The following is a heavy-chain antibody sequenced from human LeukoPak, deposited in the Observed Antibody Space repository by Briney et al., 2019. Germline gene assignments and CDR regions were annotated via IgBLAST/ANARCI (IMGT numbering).Heavy chain of an antibody. CDR2: IYSGGST. CDR3: ARKTDHQTGGDY. D-gene: IGHD1-1*01. Sequence: GGSLRLSCAASGFSVSRNYMTWVRQAPGEGPEWVSLIYSGGSTSYADSVKGRFTISRDNSKNTLYLQMNSLRAEDTAVYYCARKTDHQTGGDYWGQGTLVTVSS. V-gene: IGHV3-66*01. CDR1: GFSVSRNY. J-gene: IGHJ4*02.